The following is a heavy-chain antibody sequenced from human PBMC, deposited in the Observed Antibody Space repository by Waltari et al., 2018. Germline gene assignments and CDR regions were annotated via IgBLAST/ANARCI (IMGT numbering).Heavy chain of an antibody. CDR2: IDPSDSYT. CDR3: ARQKKYTDHDGDY. Sequence: EVQLVQSGAEVKKPGESLTISCTGSGYSFATYWITWVRQMPGKGLEWLGRIDPSDSYTDYSPSFQGHVTISADKSSSTASLQWSSLKASDTAMYYCARQKKYTDHDGDYWGQGTLVTVSS. V-gene: IGHV5-10-1*03. CDR1: GYSFATYW. J-gene: IGHJ4*02. D-gene: IGHD1-1*01.